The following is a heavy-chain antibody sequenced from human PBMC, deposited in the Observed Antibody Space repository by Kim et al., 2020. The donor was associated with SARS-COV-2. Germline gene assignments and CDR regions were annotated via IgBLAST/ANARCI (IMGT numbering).Heavy chain of an antibody. CDR3: ARDRRGDYYYGMDV. Sequence: GGSLRLSCAASGFTVSSNHMSWVRQAPGKGLEWVSVIYSGGSTDYADSVKGRFTISRDNSKNTLYLQMNSLRAEDTAVYYCARDRRGDYYYGMDVWGQGTTVTVSS. V-gene: IGHV3-53*01. CDR2: IYSGGST. D-gene: IGHD3-16*01. CDR1: GFTVSSNH. J-gene: IGHJ6*02.